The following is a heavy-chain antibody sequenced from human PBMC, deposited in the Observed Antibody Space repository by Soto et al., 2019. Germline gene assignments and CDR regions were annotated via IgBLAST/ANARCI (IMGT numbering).Heavy chain of an antibody. V-gene: IGHV4-61*01. CDR3: TLYYYDSSGYYSDY. Sequence: PSETLSLTCTVSGGSVSSGSYYWSWIRQPPGKGLEWIGYIYYSGSTNYNPSLKSRVTISVDTSKNQFSLKLSSVTAADTAVYYCTLYYYDSSGYYSDYWSQGTLVTVSS. J-gene: IGHJ4*02. D-gene: IGHD3-22*01. CDR1: GGSVSSGSYY. CDR2: IYYSGST.